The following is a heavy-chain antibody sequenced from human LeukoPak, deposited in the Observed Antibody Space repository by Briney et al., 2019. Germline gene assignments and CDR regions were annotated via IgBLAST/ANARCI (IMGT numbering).Heavy chain of an antibody. CDR1: GFTFSSYG. V-gene: IGHV3-33*01. CDR2: IWYDGSSK. J-gene: IGHJ6*02. CDR3: ARDQIEAAYYYYYGMDV. Sequence: PGGSLRLSCAASGFTFSSYGMHWVRQAPGKGLEWVAVIWYDGSSKYYADSVKGRFTTSRDNSKNTLYLQMNSLRAEDTAVYYCARDQIEAAYYYYYGMDVWGQGTTVTVSS. D-gene: IGHD6-25*01.